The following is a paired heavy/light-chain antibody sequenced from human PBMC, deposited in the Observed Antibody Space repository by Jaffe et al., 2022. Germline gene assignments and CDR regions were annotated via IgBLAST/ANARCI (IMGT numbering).Light chain of an antibody. CDR2: EDN. Sequence: NFMLTQPHSVSESPGKTVTISCTRSSGSIASNYVQWYQQRPGSSPTTVIYEDNQRPSGVPDRFSGSIDSSSNSASLTISGLKTEDEADYYCQSYDSSNYVVFGGGTKLTVL. J-gene: IGLJ2*01. V-gene: IGLV6-57*01. CDR3: QSYDSSNYVV. CDR1: SGSIASNY.
Heavy chain of an antibody. D-gene: IGHD4-17*01. V-gene: IGHV3-15*01. CDR3: TTEVQRSYDYGDYAPLYWYFDL. CDR2: IKSKTDGGTT. CDR1: GFTFSNAW. J-gene: IGHJ2*01. Sequence: EVQLVESGGGLVKPGGSLRLSCAASGFTFSNAWMSWVRQAPGKGLEWVGRIKSKTDGGTTDYAAPVKGRFTISRDDSKNTLYLQMNSLKTEDTAVYYCTTEVQRSYDYGDYAPLYWYFDLWGRGTLVTVSS.